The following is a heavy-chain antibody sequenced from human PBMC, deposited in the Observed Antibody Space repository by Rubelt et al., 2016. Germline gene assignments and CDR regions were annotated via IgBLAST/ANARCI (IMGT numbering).Heavy chain of an antibody. D-gene: IGHD4/OR15-4a*01. V-gene: IGHV3-23*01. CDR3: AKCGVQGANCHLDAFHI. J-gene: IGHJ3*02. Sequence: LSCAASGFKFNIYSMTWVRQAPGKGPEWVSSISDDGGSTHYADSVKRRFTTSRDNSKNTLFLQMDSRSADDTATYYCAKCGVQGANCHLDAFHIWGQGTMVTVSS. CDR1: GFKFNIYS. CDR2: ISDDGGST.